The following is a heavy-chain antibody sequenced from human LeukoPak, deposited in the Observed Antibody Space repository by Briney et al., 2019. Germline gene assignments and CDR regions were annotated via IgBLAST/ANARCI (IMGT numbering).Heavy chain of an antibody. CDR1: GFTFTSYY. CDR3: ARGYYYDSSGCYPFGY. Sequence: ASVKVSCKASGFTFTSYYMHWVRQAPGQRLEWMGWINPNRGGTNYAQNFRGRVTMTRDTSISTAYMELSRLRSDDTAVYYCARGYYYDSSGCYPFGYWGQGTPVTVSS. J-gene: IGHJ4*02. CDR2: INPNRGGT. V-gene: IGHV1-2*02. D-gene: IGHD3-22*01.